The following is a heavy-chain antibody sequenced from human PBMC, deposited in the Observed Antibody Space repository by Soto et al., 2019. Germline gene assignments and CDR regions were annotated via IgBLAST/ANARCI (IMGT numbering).Heavy chain of an antibody. CDR2: ISAYNGNT. J-gene: IGHJ6*03. D-gene: IGHD1-7*01. Sequence: GASVKVSCKASGYTFTSYGISWVRQAPGQGLEMMGWISAYNGNTNYAQKLQGRVTMTTDTSTSTAYMELRSLRSDDTAVYYCARDRGLNWNYWSTYYYMDVWGKGTTVTVSS. V-gene: IGHV1-18*01. CDR1: GYTFTSYG. CDR3: ARDRGLNWNYWSTYYYMDV.